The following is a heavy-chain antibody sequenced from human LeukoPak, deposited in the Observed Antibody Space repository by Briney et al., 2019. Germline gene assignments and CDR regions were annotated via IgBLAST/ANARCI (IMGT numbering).Heavy chain of an antibody. CDR2: ISYDGSNK. D-gene: IGHD5-18*01. V-gene: IGHV3-30*18. CDR3: AKDRSYGLFDY. CDR1: GFTFSSYG. J-gene: IGHJ4*02. Sequence: GGSLTLSCSAAGFTFSSYGMHWEAPGQGLGLEGVAVISYDGSNKYYADSVKGRFTISRDNSKNTLYLQMNSLRAEDTAVYYCAKDRSYGLFDYWGQGTLVTVSS.